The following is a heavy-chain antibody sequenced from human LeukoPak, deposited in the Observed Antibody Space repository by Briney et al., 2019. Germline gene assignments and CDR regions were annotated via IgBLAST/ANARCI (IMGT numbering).Heavy chain of an antibody. CDR2: IDAGNGRT. J-gene: IGHJ4*02. CDR3: ARGIWSTTLTAYYLHY. CDR1: GYDFTKYA. V-gene: IGHV1-3*03. Sequence: ASVKVSCKASGYDFTKYAVQWVRQAPGQRLEWMGWIDAGNGRTKYSQDFQGRVTITRDTSASIAYMELSSLRSDDMAVYYCARGIWSTTLTAYYLHYWRQRPLVTVSS. D-gene: IGHD2-21*02.